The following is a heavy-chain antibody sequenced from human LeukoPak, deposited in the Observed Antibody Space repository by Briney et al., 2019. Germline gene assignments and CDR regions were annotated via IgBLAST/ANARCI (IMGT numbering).Heavy chain of an antibody. V-gene: IGHV1-18*01. Sequence: ASAKVSCKASGYTFTNYGISWVRQAPGQGLEWMGWISGYNGDTKYAQKLQGRVSMTTDTSTSTAYMELRSLRSDDTAMYYCARDLIAMTHYYYGMDVWGQGTTVIVSS. D-gene: IGHD2-21*01. CDR2: ISGYNGDT. CDR1: GYTFTNYG. CDR3: ARDLIAMTHYYYGMDV. J-gene: IGHJ6*02.